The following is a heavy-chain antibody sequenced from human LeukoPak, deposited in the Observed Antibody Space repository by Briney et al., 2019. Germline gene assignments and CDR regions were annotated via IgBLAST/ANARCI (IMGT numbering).Heavy chain of an antibody. CDR3: ARDSGYYGSGSYSLGYWYFDL. CDR1: GYTFTGYY. V-gene: IGHV1-2*02. J-gene: IGHJ2*01. CDR2: INPNSGGT. D-gene: IGHD3-10*01. Sequence: ASVKVSCKASGYTFTGYYMHWVRQAPGQGHEWMGWINPNSGGTNYAQKFQGRVTMTRDTSISTAYMELSRLRSDDTAVYYCARDSGYYGSGSYSLGYWYFDLWGRGTLVTVSS.